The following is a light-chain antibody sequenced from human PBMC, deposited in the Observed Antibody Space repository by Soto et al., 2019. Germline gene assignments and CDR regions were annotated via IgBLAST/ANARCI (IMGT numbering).Light chain of an antibody. CDR1: QSISSC. J-gene: IGKJ2*01. V-gene: IGKV1-5*03. CDR2: KAS. Sequence: DIEMTQSPSTLSLSVGDRVTITCRASQSISSCLAWYQQKPGKAPKLLIYKASTLESGVPSRFSGSGSGTEFTLTISSLQPDDFAAYYCQQHNSYSTYTFGQGTKLEIK. CDR3: QQHNSYSTYT.